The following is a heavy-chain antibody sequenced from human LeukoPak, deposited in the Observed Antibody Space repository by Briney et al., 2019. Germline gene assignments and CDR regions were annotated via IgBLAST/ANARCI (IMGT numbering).Heavy chain of an antibody. V-gene: IGHV3-23*01. D-gene: IGHD1-26*01. CDR3: AKDFVREPTDAFDI. CDR1: GLTFSSYA. J-gene: IGHJ3*02. Sequence: GGSLRLSCAATGLTFSSYAMSLVRQAPGKGLEWVSAISGSGGSTYYTDSVKGRFTISRDNSKNTLYLQMNSLRAEDTAVYYCAKDFVREPTDAFDIWGQGTMVTVSS. CDR2: ISGSGGST.